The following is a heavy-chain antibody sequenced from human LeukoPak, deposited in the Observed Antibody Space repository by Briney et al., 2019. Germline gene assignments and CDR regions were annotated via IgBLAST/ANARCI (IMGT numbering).Heavy chain of an antibody. CDR3: ARASHDYGDYSHFDY. J-gene: IGHJ4*02. V-gene: IGHV4-38-2*02. Sequence: PSETLSLTCTVSGYSISSGYHWGWIRQPPGKGLEWIGSIYHSGSTNYNPSLKSRVTIAVDKSKNQFSLKLSSVTAADTAVYYCARASHDYGDYSHFDYWGQGTLVTVSS. CDR2: IYHSGST. D-gene: IGHD4-17*01. CDR1: GYSISSGYH.